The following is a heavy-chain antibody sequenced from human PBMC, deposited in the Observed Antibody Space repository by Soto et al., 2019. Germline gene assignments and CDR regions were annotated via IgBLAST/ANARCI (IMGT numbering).Heavy chain of an antibody. J-gene: IGHJ4*02. Sequence: ASVKVSCKASGYTFTSYYMHWVRQAPGQGLEWMGIINPSGGSTSYAQKFQGRVTMTRDTPTSTVYMELSSLRSEDTAVYYCARDSLAYYDSSGYYYVPYFDYWGQGTLVTVSS. D-gene: IGHD3-22*01. CDR2: INPSGGST. CDR3: ARDSLAYYDSSGYYYVPYFDY. CDR1: GYTFTSYY. V-gene: IGHV1-46*01.